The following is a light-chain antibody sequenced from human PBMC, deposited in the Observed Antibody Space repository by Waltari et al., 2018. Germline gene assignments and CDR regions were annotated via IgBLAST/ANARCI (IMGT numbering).Light chain of an antibody. J-gene: IGLJ3*02. V-gene: IGLV2-14*01. Sequence: QSALTPPASVSGPLGHSTTISCPGTSSDVGRYNFFSWYQQDPGKAPKLMIYEVSNRPSGVSNRFSGSKSGNTASLTISGLQAEDEADYYCSSHTTSSIWVFGGGTKVTVL. CDR2: EVS. CDR3: SSHTTSSIWV. CDR1: SSDVGRYNF.